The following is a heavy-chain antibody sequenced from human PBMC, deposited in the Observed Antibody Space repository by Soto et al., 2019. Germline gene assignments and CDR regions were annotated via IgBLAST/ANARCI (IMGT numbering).Heavy chain of an antibody. CDR1: GGSISTYY. V-gene: IGHV4-59*08. D-gene: IGHD2-8*01. J-gene: IGHJ4*02. CDR3: ARGGHCTNGVCSALDY. Sequence: SETLSLTCTVSGGSISTYYWSWIRQPPGKGLELIGYIYYGGSANYNPSLKSRVTISVDTSKKQFSLRLDSVTAADTAVYYCARGGHCTNGVCSALDYWGQGTLVTVSS. CDR2: IYYGGSA.